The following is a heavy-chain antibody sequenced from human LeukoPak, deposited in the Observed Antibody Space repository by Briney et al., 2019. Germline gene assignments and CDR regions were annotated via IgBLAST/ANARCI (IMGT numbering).Heavy chain of an antibody. CDR1: GGSISSGGYY. D-gene: IGHD3-3*01. CDR3: ARDRIGNDFWSGLTPGAFDI. CDR2: IYYSGST. V-gene: IGHV4-31*03. Sequence: SQTLSLTCTASGGSISSGGYYWSWIRQHPGKGLEWIGYIYYSGSTYYNPSLKSRVTISVDTSKNQFSLKLSSVTAADTAVYYCARDRIGNDFWSGLTPGAFDIWGQGTMVTVSS. J-gene: IGHJ3*02.